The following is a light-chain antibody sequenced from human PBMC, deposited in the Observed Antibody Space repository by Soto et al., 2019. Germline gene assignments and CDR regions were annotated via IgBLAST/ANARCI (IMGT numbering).Light chain of an antibody. CDR2: DNN. Sequence: QSVLTQPPSVSAAPGQKVTISCSGSSSNIRNNYVSWYQQLPGTAPKLLIYDNNKRPSGIPDRFSGSKSGTSATLGITGLQTGDEADYYCGTWDSSLRRYVFGTGTKVTVL. CDR3: GTWDSSLRRYV. CDR1: SSNIRNNY. J-gene: IGLJ1*01. V-gene: IGLV1-51*01.